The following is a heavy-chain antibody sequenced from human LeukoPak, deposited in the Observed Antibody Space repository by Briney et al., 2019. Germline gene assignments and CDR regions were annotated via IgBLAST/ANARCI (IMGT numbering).Heavy chain of an antibody. Sequence: GASVKVSCKASGYTFTSYGISWVRQAPGQGLEWMGWISAYNGNTNYAQKLQGRVTITADESTSTAYMELSSLRSEDTAVYYCANSPPLGGSGSYYNAYYFDYWGQGTLVTVSS. D-gene: IGHD3-10*01. J-gene: IGHJ4*02. CDR2: ISAYNGNT. CDR3: ANSPPLGGSGSYYNAYYFDY. CDR1: GYTFTSYG. V-gene: IGHV1-18*01.